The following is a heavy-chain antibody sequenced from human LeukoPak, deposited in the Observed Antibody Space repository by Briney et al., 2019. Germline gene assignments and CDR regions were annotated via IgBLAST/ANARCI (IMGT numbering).Heavy chain of an antibody. CDR3: ARRQGCSSTSCPPDY. V-gene: IGHV5-51*01. J-gene: IGHJ4*02. Sequence: GESLKISCKGSGYSFTTYWIGWVRQMPGKGLEWMGIIYPGDSDIRYSPSFQGQVTTSVDKSISTAYLQWTSLKASDTAMYYCARRQGCSSTSCPPDYWGQGTLVTVSS. CDR2: IYPGDSDI. D-gene: IGHD2-2*01. CDR1: GYSFTTYW.